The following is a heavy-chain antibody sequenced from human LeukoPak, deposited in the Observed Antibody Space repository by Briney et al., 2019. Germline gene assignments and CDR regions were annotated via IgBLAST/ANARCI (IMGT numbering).Heavy chain of an antibody. J-gene: IGHJ2*01. D-gene: IGHD3-22*01. V-gene: IGHV4-39*01. CDR3: ARHYYDSSGYYYGWYFDL. CDR1: GGSISSSSYY. CDR2: IYYSGST. Sequence: SETLSLTCTVSGGSISSSSYYWGWIRQPPGKGLEWIGSIYYSGSTYYNPSLKSRVTISVDTSKNQFSLKLSSVTAADTAVYYCARHYYDSSGYYYGWYFDLWGRGTLVTVSP.